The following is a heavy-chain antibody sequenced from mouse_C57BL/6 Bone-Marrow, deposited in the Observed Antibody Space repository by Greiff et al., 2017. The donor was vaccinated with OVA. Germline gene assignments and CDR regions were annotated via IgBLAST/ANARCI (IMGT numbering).Heavy chain of an antibody. Sequence: QVQLQQPGAELVKPGASVKMSCKASGYTFTSYWITWVKQRPGQGLEWIGDIYPGSGSTNYNEKFKSKATLTVDTSSSTAYMQLSSLTSEDSAFYYCASPDYYGSSSWFAYWGQGTLVTVSA. CDR3: ASPDYYGSSSWFAY. J-gene: IGHJ3*01. V-gene: IGHV1-55*01. CDR1: GYTFTSYW. D-gene: IGHD1-1*01. CDR2: IYPGSGST.